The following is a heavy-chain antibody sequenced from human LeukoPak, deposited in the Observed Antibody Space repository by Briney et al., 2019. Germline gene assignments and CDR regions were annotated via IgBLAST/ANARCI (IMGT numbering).Heavy chain of an antibody. J-gene: IGHJ6*02. CDR1: GFTFDDYA. D-gene: IGHD6-19*01. Sequence: GRSLRLSCAASGFTFDDYAMHWVRQAPRKGLEWVSVISWNSDSIGYADSVKGRFTIARDNAKNSLYLQMNSLRAEDTALYYCAKDVVAATHYYYGMDVWGQGTTVTVSS. CDR2: ISWNSDSI. V-gene: IGHV3-9*01. CDR3: AKDVVAATHYYYGMDV.